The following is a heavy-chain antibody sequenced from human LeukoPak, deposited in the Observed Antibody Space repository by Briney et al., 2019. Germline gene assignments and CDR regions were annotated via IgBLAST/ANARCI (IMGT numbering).Heavy chain of an antibody. D-gene: IGHD5-18*01. CDR2: IYPGDSDT. V-gene: IGHV5-51*01. CDR1: GYSFTSYW. J-gene: IGHJ4*02. CDR3: ARPWKTALPYFDY. Sequence: GEFLKISCKGSGYSFTSYWIGWVRQMPGKGLEWMGIIYPGDSDTRYSPSFHGQVTISADKSISTAYLQWSSLKASDTAMYYCARPWKTALPYFDYWGQGTLVTVSS.